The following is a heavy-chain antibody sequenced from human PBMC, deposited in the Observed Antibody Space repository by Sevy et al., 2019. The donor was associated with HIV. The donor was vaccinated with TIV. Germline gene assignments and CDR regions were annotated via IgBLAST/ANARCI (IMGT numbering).Heavy chain of an antibody. D-gene: IGHD3-3*01. CDR2: IDHSGST. J-gene: IGHJ6*02. CDR3: ANEGYDFWSGYPRIFNYGMDV. V-gene: IGHV4-34*01. Sequence: SETLSLTCAVYGGSFSGYDWSWIRQPPGKGLEWVGEIDHSGSTNYNPSLKSRVTVSIDKSNNQFSLKVTSVTAADTAVYYCANEGYDFWSGYPRIFNYGMDVWGQGTTVTVSS. CDR1: GGSFSGYD.